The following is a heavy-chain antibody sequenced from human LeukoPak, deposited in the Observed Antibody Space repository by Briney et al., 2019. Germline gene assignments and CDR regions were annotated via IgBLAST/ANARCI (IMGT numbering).Heavy chain of an antibody. CDR3: ARDTYYDYVWGSHTFDY. CDR1: GYTFTSYY. CDR2: INPSGGST. J-gene: IGHJ4*02. D-gene: IGHD3-16*01. V-gene: IGHV1-46*01. Sequence: ASVKVSCKASGYTFTSYYMHWVRQAPGQGLEWRGIINPSGGSTSYAQKFQGRVTMTRDTSTSTVYMELSSLRSEDTAVYYCARDTYYDYVWGSHTFDYWGQGTLVTVSS.